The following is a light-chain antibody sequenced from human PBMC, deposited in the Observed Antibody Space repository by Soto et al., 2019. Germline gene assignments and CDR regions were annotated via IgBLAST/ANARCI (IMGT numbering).Light chain of an antibody. CDR2: DVS. CDR3: CSYAGSYLLYV. V-gene: IGLV2-11*01. J-gene: IGLJ1*01. CDR1: SSDVGGYNY. Sequence: QSALTQPRSVSGSPGQSVTISCTGTSSDVGGYNYVSWYQQHPGKAPKHMIYDVSKRPSGVPDRFSGSKSGNTASLTISGLQAEDEADYYCCSYAGSYLLYVFGTGTKLTVL.